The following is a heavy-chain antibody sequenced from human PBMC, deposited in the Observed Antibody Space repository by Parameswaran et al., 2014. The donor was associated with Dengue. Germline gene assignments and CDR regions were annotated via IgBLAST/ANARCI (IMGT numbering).Heavy chain of an antibody. Sequence: WIRQPPGKGLEWVSAISGSGGSTYYADSVKGRFTISRDNSKNTLYLQMNSLRAEDTAVYYCAKDVGVYDSSGYEFDYWGQGTLVTVSS. J-gene: IGHJ4*02. V-gene: IGHV3-23*01. CDR3: AKDVGVYDSSGYEFDY. D-gene: IGHD3-22*01. CDR2: ISGSGGST.